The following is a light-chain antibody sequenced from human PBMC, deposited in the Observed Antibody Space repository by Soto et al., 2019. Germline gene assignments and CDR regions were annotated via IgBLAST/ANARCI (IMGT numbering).Light chain of an antibody. CDR2: DAS. CDR3: QQYASSPVT. V-gene: IGKV3-11*01. J-gene: IGKJ4*01. CDR1: QSVSAY. Sequence: EIVLTQSPATLSLSPGERASLSCRASQSVSAYLVWNQQKPGQAPRRLIYDASNRATGIPDRFTGSASGTDFTLTISRLQPEDFALYFCQQYASSPVTFGGGTKVDIK.